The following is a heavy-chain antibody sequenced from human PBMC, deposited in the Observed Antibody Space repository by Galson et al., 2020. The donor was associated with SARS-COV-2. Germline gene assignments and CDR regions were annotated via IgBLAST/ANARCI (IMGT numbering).Heavy chain of an antibody. Sequence: SGPTLVKPTQTLTLTCTFSGFSLSTSGVGVGWIRQPPGKALEWLALIYWDDAKRYSPSLKSRLTITKDTSKNQVVLTMTNMDPVDAATYYCARYSSGWYGFDYWGQGTLVTVSS. D-gene: IGHD6-19*01. CDR2: IYWDDAK. CDR1: GFSLSTSGVG. V-gene: IGHV2-5*02. CDR3: ARYSSGWYGFDY. J-gene: IGHJ4*02.